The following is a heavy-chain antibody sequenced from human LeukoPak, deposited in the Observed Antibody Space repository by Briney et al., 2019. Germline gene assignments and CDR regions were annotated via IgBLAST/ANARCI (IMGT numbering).Heavy chain of an antibody. D-gene: IGHD4-17*01. J-gene: IGHJ2*01. CDR1: GYSISSGYY. V-gene: IGHV4-38-2*02. Sequence: SETLSLTCTVSGYSISSGYYWGWIRQSPEKGLEWIGSIYHSGATYYNPSLKSRVTISVDTSKNQFSLKLSSVTAADTAVYYCASQVTTKYFDLWGRGTLVTVSS. CDR3: ASQVTTKYFDL. CDR2: IYHSGAT.